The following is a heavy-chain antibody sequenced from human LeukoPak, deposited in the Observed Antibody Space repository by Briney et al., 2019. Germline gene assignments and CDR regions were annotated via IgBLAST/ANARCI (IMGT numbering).Heavy chain of an antibody. J-gene: IGHJ6*02. CDR3: SATRGGYYYYGLEV. CDR2: INHSGST. V-gene: IGHV4-34*01. D-gene: IGHD3-10*01. CDR1: GGSFSGYY. Sequence: SETLSLTCAVYGGSFSGYYWSWIRQSPGKGLEWIGEINHSGSTNYNPSLKGRVTISVDTSKNQFSMRLRSVTAADTAVYYCSATRGGYYYYGLEVRGRGTPVTVSS.